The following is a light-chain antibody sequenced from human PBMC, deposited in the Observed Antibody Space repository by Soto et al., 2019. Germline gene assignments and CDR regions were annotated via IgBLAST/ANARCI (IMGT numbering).Light chain of an antibody. J-gene: IGLJ3*02. CDR3: SSYTTSSTQV. CDR2: EFS. Sequence: QSALTQPASVSGSPVQSITISCTGTSSDIGTYNYVYWYQQLPGKVPILMIYEFSNRPSGVSHRFYGSKSGNTASLAISGLQADDEDEYYCSSYTTSSTQVFGGGTKLTVL. CDR1: SSDIGTYNY. V-gene: IGLV2-14*01.